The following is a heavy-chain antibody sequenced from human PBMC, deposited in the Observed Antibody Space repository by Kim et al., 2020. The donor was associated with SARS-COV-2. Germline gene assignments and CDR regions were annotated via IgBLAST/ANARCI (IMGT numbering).Heavy chain of an antibody. CDR2: SDGSST. V-gene: IGHV3-74*03. J-gene: IGHJ3*02. CDR3: ARGGFDI. Sequence: SDGSSTMYADSVKGRFTISRDNAKNTLYLQMNSLGAEDTAVYYCARGGFDIWGQGTMVTVSS.